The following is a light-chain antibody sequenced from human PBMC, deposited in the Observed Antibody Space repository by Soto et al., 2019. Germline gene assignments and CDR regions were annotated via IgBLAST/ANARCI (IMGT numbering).Light chain of an antibody. CDR2: GAS. J-gene: IGKJ1*01. CDR1: QSIAIS. CDR3: HQYNDWWT. V-gene: IGKV3-15*01. Sequence: PGERATLSCRASQSIAISLAWYQQKPGLAPRLLIYGASTRATGIPARFSGSGSGTEFTLTINGLQSEDFAVYYCHQYNDWWTFGQGPKVEIK.